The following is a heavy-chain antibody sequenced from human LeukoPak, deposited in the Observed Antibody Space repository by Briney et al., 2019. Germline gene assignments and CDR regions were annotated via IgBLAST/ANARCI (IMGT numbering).Heavy chain of an antibody. J-gene: IGHJ4*02. CDR2: IYTSGST. V-gene: IGHV4-4*07. Sequence: SETLSLTCTVSGGSISSYYWSWIRQPAGKGLEWIGRIYTSGSTNYNPSRKSRVTMSVDTSRNQFSLKLSSVTAADTAVYYCARAAMVRGVMIPDYWGQGTLVTVSS. CDR1: GGSISSYY. D-gene: IGHD3-10*01. CDR3: ARAAMVRGVMIPDY.